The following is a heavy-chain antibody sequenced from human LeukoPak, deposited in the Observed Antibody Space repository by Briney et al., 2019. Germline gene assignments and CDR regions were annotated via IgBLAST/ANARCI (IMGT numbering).Heavy chain of an antibody. CDR3: ARRFTMVRGTRRDGFDI. D-gene: IGHD3-10*01. CDR1: GGSISSSSYY. CDR2: IYYSGST. Sequence: SETLSLTCTVSGGSISSSSYYWGWIRQPPGKGLEWIGSIYYSGSTYYNPSLKSRVTISVDTSKNQFSLKLSSVTAADTAVYYCARRFTMVRGTRRDGFDIWGQGTMVTVSS. V-gene: IGHV4-39*01. J-gene: IGHJ3*02.